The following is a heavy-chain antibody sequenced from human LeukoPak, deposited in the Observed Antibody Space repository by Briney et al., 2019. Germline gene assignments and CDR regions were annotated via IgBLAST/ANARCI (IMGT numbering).Heavy chain of an antibody. CDR2: IYYSGST. CDR3: ARHLITIFGVVSSYYYYMDV. Sequence: SETLSLTRTVSGGSISSSSYYWGWIRQPPGKGLEWIGSIYYSGSTYYNPSLKSRVTISVDTSKNQFSLKLSSVTAADTAVYYCARHLITIFGVVSSYYYYMDVWGKGTTVTVSS. V-gene: IGHV4-39*01. CDR1: GGSISSSSYY. J-gene: IGHJ6*03. D-gene: IGHD3-3*01.